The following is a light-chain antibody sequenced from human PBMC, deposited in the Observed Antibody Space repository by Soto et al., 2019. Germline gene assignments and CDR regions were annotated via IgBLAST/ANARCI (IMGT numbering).Light chain of an antibody. CDR2: DAS. J-gene: IGKJ5*01. Sequence: EIVLTQSPATLSLSPGERATLSCRASQGFSSYLAWYQHKPGQAPRLLIYDASNRATGIPARFSGSGTGTDFTLTISSLEPEDFAVYYCQQRSNWTITFGQGTRLEI. CDR3: QQRSNWTIT. V-gene: IGKV3D-11*01. CDR1: QGFSSY.